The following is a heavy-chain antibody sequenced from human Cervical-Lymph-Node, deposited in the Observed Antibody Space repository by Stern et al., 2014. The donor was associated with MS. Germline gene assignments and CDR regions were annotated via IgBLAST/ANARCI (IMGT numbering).Heavy chain of an antibody. J-gene: IGHJ4*02. V-gene: IGHV3-21*01. D-gene: IGHD6-13*01. CDR1: GFTFSSYS. CDR2: ISSSSSYI. CDR3: ASDTGIAAALDY. Sequence: VQLVESGGGLVKPGGSLRLSCAASGFTFSSYSMNWVRQAPGKGLEWVSFISSSSSYIYYEDSVKGRFTISRDNAKNSLYLQMNSLRAEDTAVYYCASDTGIAAALDYWGQGTLVTVSS.